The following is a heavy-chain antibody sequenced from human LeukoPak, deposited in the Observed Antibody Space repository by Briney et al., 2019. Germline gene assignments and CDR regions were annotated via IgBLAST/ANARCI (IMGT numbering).Heavy chain of an antibody. V-gene: IGHV4-59*10. CDR3: ARVGVYYYGMDV. CDR1: GGSFSGYY. J-gene: IGHJ6*02. D-gene: IGHD3-16*01. Sequence: SETLSLTCAVYGGSFSGYYWSWIRQPAGKGLEWIGRIYTSGSTNYNPSLKSRVTMSVDTSKNQFSLKLSSVTAADTAVYYCARVGVYYYGMDVWGQGTTVTVSS. CDR2: IYTSGST.